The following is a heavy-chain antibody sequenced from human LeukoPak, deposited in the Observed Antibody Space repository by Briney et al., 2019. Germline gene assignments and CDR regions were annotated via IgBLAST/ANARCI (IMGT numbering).Heavy chain of an antibody. CDR2: IDPSDSYT. V-gene: IGHV5-10-1*01. D-gene: IGHD5-12*01. J-gene: IGHJ4*02. CDR1: GYSFTSYW. CDR3: ARMYSGYEPWHGWQWPHYFDY. Sequence: GESLKISCKGSGYSFTSYWISWVRQMPGKGLEWRGMIDPSDSYTNYSPSFQGHVTISADKSISTAYLQWSSLKASDTAMYYCARMYSGYEPWHGWQWPHYFDYWGQGTLVTVSS.